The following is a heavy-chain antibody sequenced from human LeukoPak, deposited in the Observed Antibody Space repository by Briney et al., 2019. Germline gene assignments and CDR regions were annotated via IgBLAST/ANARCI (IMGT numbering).Heavy chain of an antibody. J-gene: IGHJ6*02. Sequence: GGSLSLSCAVSGCTIRSTAFCWVRQASGKGLEWVSAISGSGGSTYYADSVKGRFTISRDNSKNTLYLQMNSLRAEDTAVHFCAKPPDYRSGSFQYYYYYGMDVWGQGTTVTVSS. CDR2: ISGSGGST. CDR1: GCTIRSTA. CDR3: AKPPDYRSGSFQYYYYYGMDV. V-gene: IGHV3-23*01. D-gene: IGHD3-10*01.